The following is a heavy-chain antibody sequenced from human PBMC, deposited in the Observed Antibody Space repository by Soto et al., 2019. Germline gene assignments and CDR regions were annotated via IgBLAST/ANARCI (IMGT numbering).Heavy chain of an antibody. D-gene: IGHD6-13*01. CDR3: ARDFSSSWSSSAFNYSSSGRDV. J-gene: IGHJ6*04. Sequence: ASVKVSCKASGYTFTSYYMHWVRQAPGQGLEWMGIINPSGRSTSYAQKFQGRVTMTRDTSTSTVYMELSSLRSEDTAVYYCARDFSSSWSSSAFNYSSSGRDVGGKGPRVTFPS. CDR2: INPSGRST. V-gene: IGHV1-46*01. CDR1: GYTFTSYY.